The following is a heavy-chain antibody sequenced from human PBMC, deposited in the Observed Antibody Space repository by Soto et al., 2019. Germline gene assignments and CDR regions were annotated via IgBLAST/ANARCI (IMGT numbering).Heavy chain of an antibody. V-gene: IGHV3-30-3*01. Sequence: XGSLRLCFAAYGFSFSISPMHWVRQAPGKGPEWVALISYDGTNKFYADSVKGRFTISRDNSKSTLYLQVDSLRPEDAAVYYCARDPKTSGGQHWAFNYFDYWGQGTLVTVSS. D-gene: IGHD7-27*01. CDR3: ARDPKTSGGQHWAFNYFDY. J-gene: IGHJ4*02. CDR2: ISYDGTNK. CDR1: GFSFSISP.